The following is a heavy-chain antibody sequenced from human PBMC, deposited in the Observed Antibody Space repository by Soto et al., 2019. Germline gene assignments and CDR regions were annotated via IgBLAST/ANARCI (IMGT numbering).Heavy chain of an antibody. D-gene: IGHD3-10*01. CDR2: IYYTGNT. J-gene: IGHJ6*02. CDR3: ARINYYGSGNYYYGMDV. V-gene: IGHV4-30-4*01. CDR1: GGSISSGDYY. Sequence: QVQLQESGPGLVEPSQTLSLTCTVSGGSISSGDYYWSWIRQPPGKGLEWIAYIYYTGNTYYNPSLKSRVTISVDTSKNQFPLKLSSVTAADTAVYYCARINYYGSGNYYYGMDVWGQGTTVTVSS.